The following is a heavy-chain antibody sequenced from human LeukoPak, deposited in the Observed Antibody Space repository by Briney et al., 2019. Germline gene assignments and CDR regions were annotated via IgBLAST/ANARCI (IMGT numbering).Heavy chain of an antibody. CDR2: ISYDGSNK. D-gene: IGHD5-12*01. CDR1: GFTFSSYG. J-gene: IGHJ6*02. CDR3: AKDHGGYTYYYYGMDV. V-gene: IGHV3-30*18. Sequence: GGSLRLSCAASGFTFSSYGMHWVRQAPGKGLEWVAVISYDGSNKYYADSVKGRFTISRDNAKNTLYLQMNSLRAEDTAVYYCAKDHGGYTYYYYGMDVWGRGTTVTVSS.